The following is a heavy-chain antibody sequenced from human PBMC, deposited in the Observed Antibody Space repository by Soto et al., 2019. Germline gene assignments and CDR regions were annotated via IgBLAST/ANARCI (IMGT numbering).Heavy chain of an antibody. CDR1: GGSVSSGSFY. D-gene: IGHD5-12*01. CDR3: AASAPPATNYYYAMDV. Sequence: SESLSLSCTVSGGSVSSGSFYWSWIRRPPGKGLEWIGYFYDSGSTNYNPSLRSRVTMSVDTSKNQFSLKLSSVTAADTAVYYCAASAPPATNYYYAMDVWGQGTTVTVSS. J-gene: IGHJ6*02. CDR2: FYDSGST. V-gene: IGHV4-61*01.